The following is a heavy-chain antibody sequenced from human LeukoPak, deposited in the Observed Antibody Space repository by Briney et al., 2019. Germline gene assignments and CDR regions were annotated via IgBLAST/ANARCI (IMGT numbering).Heavy chain of an antibody. D-gene: IGHD7-27*01. V-gene: IGHV3-7*01. CDR1: GFIFSTYW. Sequence: GGSLRLSCAASGFIFSTYWMTWVRQAPGKGLKWVATIKYDGSEKFHVDSVRGRFTISRDNAKNSLYLQMNSLTAEDTAVYYCVRESFSRGDFNWGQGTLVSVSS. J-gene: IGHJ4*02. CDR2: IKYDGSEK. CDR3: VRESFSRGDFN.